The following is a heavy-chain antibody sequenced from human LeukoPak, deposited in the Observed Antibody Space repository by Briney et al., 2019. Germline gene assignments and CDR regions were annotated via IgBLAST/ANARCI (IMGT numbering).Heavy chain of an antibody. CDR3: ARGHGVTMSHYYMDV. J-gene: IGHJ6*03. V-gene: IGHV4-34*01. D-gene: IGHD3-22*01. CDR2: INHSGST. Sequence: SETLSLTCAVCGGSFSGYYWSWIRQPPGKGLEWIGEINHSGSTNYNPSLKSRVTISVDTSKNQFSLKLSSVTAADTAVYYCARGHGVTMSHYYMDVWGKGTTVTVSS. CDR1: GGSFSGYY.